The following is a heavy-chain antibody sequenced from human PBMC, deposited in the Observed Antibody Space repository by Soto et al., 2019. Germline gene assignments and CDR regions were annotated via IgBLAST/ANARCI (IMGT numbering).Heavy chain of an antibody. J-gene: IGHJ4*02. V-gene: IGHV4-38-2*01. CDR3: ATHFYGAYVVDS. D-gene: IGHD4-17*01. Sequence: ETLSLTCAVSGFSISSGHYWGWMRQTPGKGLEWIGSTHYSGRTYYSTSLKSRVTISVDTSKNQVSLRLRSVTAADTALYYCATHFYGAYVVDSWGQGTLVTVS. CDR1: GFSISSGHY. CDR2: THYSGRT.